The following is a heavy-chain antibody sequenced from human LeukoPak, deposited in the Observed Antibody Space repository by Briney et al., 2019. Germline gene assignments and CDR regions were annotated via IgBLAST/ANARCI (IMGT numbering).Heavy chain of an antibody. J-gene: IGHJ5*01. V-gene: IGHV1-69*05. Sequence: ASVKVSCKASGATFSSSAISWVRQAPGQGLEWVGGAIPILGSTKYAQKFQDRVSITTDESTSTAYMELSSLRSVDTAVYYCARDDASATMGFDSWGQGTLVTVSS. CDR1: GATFSSSA. D-gene: IGHD1-26*01. CDR2: AIPILGST. CDR3: ARDDASATMGFDS.